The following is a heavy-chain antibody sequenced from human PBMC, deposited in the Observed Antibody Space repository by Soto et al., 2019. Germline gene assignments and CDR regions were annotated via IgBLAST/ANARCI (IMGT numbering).Heavy chain of an antibody. CDR2: ISSSGSTI. J-gene: IGHJ3*02. V-gene: IGHV3-48*03. D-gene: IGHD6-6*01. CDR1: GFTFSSYE. CDR3: ARDSRAARGAFDI. Sequence: GGSLRLSCAASGFTFSSYEMNWVRQAPGKGLEWVSYISSSGSTIYYTDSVKGRFTISRDNAKNSLYLQMISLRAEDTAVYYCARDSRAARGAFDIWGQGTMVTVSS.